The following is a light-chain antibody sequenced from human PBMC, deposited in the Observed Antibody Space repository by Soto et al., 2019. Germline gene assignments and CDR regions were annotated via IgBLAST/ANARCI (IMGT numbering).Light chain of an antibody. CDR2: DAS. J-gene: IGKJ5*01. Sequence: EIVLTQSPGTLSLSPGERATLSCRASQSVSSYLAWYQQKPGQAPRLLIYDASNRATGIPARFSGSGSGTDFTLTISSLEPEDFAVYYCQQRSNWPLRAFGQGTRLEIK. CDR1: QSVSSY. V-gene: IGKV3-11*01. CDR3: QQRSNWPLRA.